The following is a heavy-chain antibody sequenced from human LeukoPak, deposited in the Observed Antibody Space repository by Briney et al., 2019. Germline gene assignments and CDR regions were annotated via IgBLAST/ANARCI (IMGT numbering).Heavy chain of an antibody. D-gene: IGHD6-13*01. J-gene: IGHJ6*02. Sequence: PGGSLRLSCAASGFTFSNAWRSWIRQAPGKGLEWHGRIKSKTDGGTTDYAAPVKGRFTISRDDSKNTLYLQINSLKTENTAVYYCTTDDIAAAAPYSYGMDVWGQGTTVTVSS. CDR1: GFTFSNAW. CDR2: IKSKTDGGTT. CDR3: TTDDIAAAAPYSYGMDV. V-gene: IGHV3-15*01.